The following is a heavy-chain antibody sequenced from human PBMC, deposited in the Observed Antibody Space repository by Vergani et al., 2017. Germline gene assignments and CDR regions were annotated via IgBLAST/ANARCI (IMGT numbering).Heavy chain of an antibody. Sequence: VHLVESGGGLVQPGRSLRLSCEASGFTFSSYAMHWVRQAPGKGLEWVAVISYDGSNKYYADSVKGRFTISRDNSKNTLYLQMNSLRAEDTAVYYCARDGGMDYWGQGTLVTVSS. CDR1: GFTFSSYA. CDR3: ARDGGMDY. J-gene: IGHJ4*02. CDR2: ISYDGSNK. V-gene: IGHV3-30-3*01. D-gene: IGHD3-16*01.